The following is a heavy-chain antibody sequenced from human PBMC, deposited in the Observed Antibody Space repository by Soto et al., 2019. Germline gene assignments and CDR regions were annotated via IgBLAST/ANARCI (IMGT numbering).Heavy chain of an antibody. CDR1: GFTFSSYG. D-gene: IGHD2-15*01. CDR2: ISYDGSNK. Sequence: VGSLRLCCAASGFTFSSYGMHCIRQAPGKGLEWVAVISYDGSNKYYADSVKGRFTISRDNSKHTLYLQMNSLRAEDTAVYYCAKELVVTDAIDIWGQGPMVTVSS. V-gene: IGHV3-30*18. CDR3: AKELVVTDAIDI. J-gene: IGHJ3*02.